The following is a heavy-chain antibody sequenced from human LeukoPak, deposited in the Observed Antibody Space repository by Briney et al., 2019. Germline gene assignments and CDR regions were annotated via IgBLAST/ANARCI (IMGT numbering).Heavy chain of an antibody. CDR1: GYTFTDYD. CDR2: MNPNSGNT. Sequence: ASVKVSCKASGYTFTDYDINWVRQATGQGLEWVGWMNPNSGNTGYAQNFQGRVTMTRNTSINTAYMELNSLRSEDTAVYYCARALAYCGGDCYSGAFDIWGQGTMVTVSS. CDR3: ARALAYCGGDCYSGAFDI. D-gene: IGHD2-21*01. J-gene: IGHJ3*02. V-gene: IGHV1-8*01.